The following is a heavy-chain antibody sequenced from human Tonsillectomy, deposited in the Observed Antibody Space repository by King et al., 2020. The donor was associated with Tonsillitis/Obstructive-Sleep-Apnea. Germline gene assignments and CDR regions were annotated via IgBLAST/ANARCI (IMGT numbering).Heavy chain of an antibody. CDR2: ISYDGSNK. CDR3: AKAYWELLRGWYFDY. V-gene: IGHV3-30*18. J-gene: IGHJ4*02. Sequence: VQLVESGGGVVQPGRSLSLSCAASGFTFSSYGRHWVRQAPGKGLEWVAVISYDGSNKYYADSVKGRFTISRDNSKNTLYLQMNSLRAEDTAVYYCAKAYWELLRGWYFDYWGQGTLVTVSS. D-gene: IGHD1-26*01. CDR1: GFTFSSYG.